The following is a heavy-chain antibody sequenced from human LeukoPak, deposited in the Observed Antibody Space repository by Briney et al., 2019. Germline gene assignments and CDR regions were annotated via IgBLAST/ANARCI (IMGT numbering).Heavy chain of an antibody. J-gene: IGHJ5*02. Sequence: GGSLRLSCAASGFTLSSYAMHWLRQDPEKGLEWVSSISSSSSYIYYADSVKGRFTISRDNAKNSLYLQMNSLRAEDTAVYYCARADWFDPWGQGTLVTVSS. CDR1: GFTLSSYA. CDR3: ARADWFDP. V-gene: IGHV3-21*01. CDR2: ISSSSSYI.